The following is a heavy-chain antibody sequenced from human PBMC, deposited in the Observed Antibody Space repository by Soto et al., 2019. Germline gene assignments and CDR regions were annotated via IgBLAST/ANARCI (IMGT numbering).Heavy chain of an antibody. CDR1: GGSISSYY. V-gene: IGHV4-59*01. CDR3: ARRIAAAEYYYYGMDV. J-gene: IGHJ6*02. D-gene: IGHD6-13*01. Sequence: SETLSLTCTVSGGSISSYYWSWIRQPPGKGLEWIGYIYYSGSTNYNPSLKSRVTISVDTSKNQFSLKLSSVTAADTAVYYCARRIAAAEYYYYGMDVWGQGTTVTV. CDR2: IYYSGST.